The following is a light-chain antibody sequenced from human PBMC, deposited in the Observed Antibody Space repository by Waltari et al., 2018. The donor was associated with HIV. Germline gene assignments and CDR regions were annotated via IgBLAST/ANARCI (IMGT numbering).Light chain of an antibody. J-gene: IGLJ1*01. CDR3: AAWDDSLSGLYV. CDR2: RNN. CDR1: SSNIVSNY. Sequence: QSVLTQPPSASGTPGQRVTISCSGSSSNIVSNYVYWYQQLPGTAPKLLIYRNNQRPSGFPDRFAGSKSGTSAALAISGLRSEDEADYYCAAWDDSLSGLYVFGTGTKVTVL. V-gene: IGLV1-47*01.